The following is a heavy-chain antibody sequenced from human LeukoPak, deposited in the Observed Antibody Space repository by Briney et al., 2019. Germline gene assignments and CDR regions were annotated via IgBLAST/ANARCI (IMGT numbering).Heavy chain of an antibody. CDR3: ARSETDYYGSGSPVVYGMDV. CDR1: GFTFSSYG. Sequence: GGSLRLSCAASGFTFSSYGMHWVRQAPGKGLEWVAVIWYDGSNKYYADSVKGRFTISRDNSKNTLYLQMNSLRAEDTAVYYCARSETDYYGSGSPVVYGMDVWGQGTTVTVCS. CDR2: IWYDGSNK. D-gene: IGHD3-10*01. J-gene: IGHJ6*02. V-gene: IGHV3-33*01.